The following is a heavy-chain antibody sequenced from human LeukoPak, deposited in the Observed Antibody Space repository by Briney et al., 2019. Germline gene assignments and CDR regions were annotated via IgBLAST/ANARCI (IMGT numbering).Heavy chain of an antibody. CDR2: ISAYNGNT. V-gene: IGHV1-18*01. Sequence: ASVKVPCKASGYTFTTYGITWVRQAPGQGLEWMGWISAYNGNTNYAQKLQGRVSMTTDTSTSTAYVELRSLRSDDTAVYYCARVVRGDNNWFDPWGQGTLVTVSS. CDR1: GYTFTTYG. D-gene: IGHD3-10*01. J-gene: IGHJ5*02. CDR3: ARVVRGDNNWFDP.